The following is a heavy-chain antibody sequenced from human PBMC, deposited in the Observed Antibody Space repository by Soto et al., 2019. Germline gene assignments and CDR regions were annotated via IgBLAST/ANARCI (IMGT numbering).Heavy chain of an antibody. CDR2: IYYSGST. D-gene: IGHD3-22*01. CDR1: GGSISSGGYY. Sequence: QVQLQESGPGLVKPSQTLSLTCTVSGGSISSGGYYWSWIRQHPGKGLEWIGYIYYSGSTYYNPSLKSRVTISVDTSKNQFSLKLSSVTAADTAVYYCARGGYYDSSGYPYYYYYGMDVWGQGTTVTVSS. CDR3: ARGGYYDSSGYPYYYYYGMDV. V-gene: IGHV4-31*03. J-gene: IGHJ6*02.